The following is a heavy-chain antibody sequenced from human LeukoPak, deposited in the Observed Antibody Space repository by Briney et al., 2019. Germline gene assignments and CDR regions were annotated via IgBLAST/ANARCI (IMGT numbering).Heavy chain of an antibody. J-gene: IGHJ4*02. D-gene: IGHD3/OR15-3a*01. CDR2: IYYSGNT. CDR1: GVSIRSSNSY. CDR3: ARQTGSGLFILP. Sequence: SETLSLTCTVSGVSIRSSNSYWGWIRQPPRKGPEWIGSIYYSGNTYYNASLKSQVSISIDTSKNQFSLKLTSVTAADTAVYYCARQTGSGLFILPGGQGTLVTVSS. V-gene: IGHV4-39*01.